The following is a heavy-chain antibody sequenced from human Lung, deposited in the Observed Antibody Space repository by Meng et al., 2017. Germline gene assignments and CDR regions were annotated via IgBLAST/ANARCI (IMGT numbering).Heavy chain of an antibody. CDR2: INHSGST. J-gene: IGHJ4*02. V-gene: IGHV4-34*02. CDR1: GGSFSDYY. CDR3: ARGPTTMAHDFDY. D-gene: IGHD4-11*01. Sequence: VLLKQWGGGLFKASAPLSLTCVVSGGSFSDYYWSWIRQPPGKGLEWIGEINHSGSTNYNPSLESRATISVDTSQNNLSLKLSSVTAADSAVYYCARGPTTMAHDFDYWGQGTLVTVSS.